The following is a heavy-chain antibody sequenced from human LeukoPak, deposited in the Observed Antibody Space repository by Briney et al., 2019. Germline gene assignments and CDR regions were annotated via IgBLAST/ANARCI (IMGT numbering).Heavy chain of an antibody. CDR3: TTQLLYEHNFDY. CDR2: IKSNTDGGTT. V-gene: IGHV3-15*01. Sequence: GGSPRLSCAASGFTFSDAWMSWVRQTPGKGLEWVGRIKSNTDGGTTDFAAPVKVRFTISRDDSENALYLQMNSLKTEDTAVYYCTTQLLYEHNFDYWGQGALVTVSS. CDR1: GFTFSDAW. D-gene: IGHD2-2*02. J-gene: IGHJ4*02.